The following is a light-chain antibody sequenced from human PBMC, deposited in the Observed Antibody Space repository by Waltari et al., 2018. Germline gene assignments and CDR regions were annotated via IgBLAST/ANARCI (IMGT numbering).Light chain of an antibody. CDR1: QSVITW. Sequence: DILMTQSPSSLSASVGDTVAITCRASQSVITWLDWYQQKPGKAPKLLIYKASSLQSGVPSRFSGSGSGTEFTLTISNLLPEDFATYYCMQYDSSPWTFGQGTKVEVK. CDR2: KAS. V-gene: IGKV1-5*03. J-gene: IGKJ1*01. CDR3: MQYDSSPWT.